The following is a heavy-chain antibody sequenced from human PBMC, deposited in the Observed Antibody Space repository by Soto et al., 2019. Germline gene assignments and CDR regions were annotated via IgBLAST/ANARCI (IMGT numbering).Heavy chain of an antibody. D-gene: IGHD3-9*01. CDR2: IYYSGST. V-gene: IGHV4-39*01. J-gene: IGHJ4*02. CDR1: GGSVSSNNYY. CDR3: ARLEGLATISYYFDY. Sequence: QLQLQESGPGLVKPSETLSLTCTVSGGSVSSNNYYWGWIRQSPGKGLEWIGSIYYSGSTYYNPSLESRVTISIDNSKNQFSLKVISVTAADTAVYYCARLEGLATISYYFDYWGQGTLVTVSS.